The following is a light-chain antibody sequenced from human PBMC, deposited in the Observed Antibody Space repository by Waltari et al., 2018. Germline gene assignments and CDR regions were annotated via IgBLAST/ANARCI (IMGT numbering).Light chain of an antibody. CDR2: KAS. CDR1: PSISIW. Sequence: DIQRTQSPSTLSASVGDRVTITCQASPSISIWLAWYQQKPGKAPKVLSYKASSLESGVPSRFSGSGSGTEFTLTSSSLQPDDFATYYCEHYKSYPYTFGQGTKLEIK. CDR3: EHYKSYPYT. V-gene: IGKV1-5*03. J-gene: IGKJ2*01.